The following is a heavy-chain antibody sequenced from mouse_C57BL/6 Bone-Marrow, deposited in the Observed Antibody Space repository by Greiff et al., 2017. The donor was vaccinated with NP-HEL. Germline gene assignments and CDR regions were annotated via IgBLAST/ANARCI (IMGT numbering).Heavy chain of an antibody. CDR1: GFTFRDYY. CDR3: ARVRSTMIRFDY. J-gene: IGHJ2*01. CDR2: INYDGSST. Sequence: EVQLVESEGGLVQPGSSMKLSCSASGFTFRDYYMAWVRQVPEKGLEWVANINYDGSSTYYLDSLKSRFIISRDNAKNILYLQMSSLKSEDTATYYCARVRSTMIRFDYWGQGTTLKVSS. D-gene: IGHD2-4*01. V-gene: IGHV5-16*01.